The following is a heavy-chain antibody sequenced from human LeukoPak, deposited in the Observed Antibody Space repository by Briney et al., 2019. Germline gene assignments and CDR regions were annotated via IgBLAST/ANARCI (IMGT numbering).Heavy chain of an antibody. CDR2: IYSGGST. Sequence: GGSLRLSCAASGFTVSSNYMSWVRQAPGKGLEWVSVIYSGGSTYYADSVKGRFTISRDNSKNTLYLQMNSLRAEDTAVYYCAKDASLPTGFDYWGQGTLVTVSS. J-gene: IGHJ4*02. D-gene: IGHD4-17*01. CDR3: AKDASLPTGFDY. V-gene: IGHV3-53*01. CDR1: GFTVSSNY.